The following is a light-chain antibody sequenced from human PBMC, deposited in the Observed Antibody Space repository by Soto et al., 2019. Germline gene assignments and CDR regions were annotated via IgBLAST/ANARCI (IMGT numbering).Light chain of an antibody. J-gene: IGKJ1*01. CDR1: QTVSTNY. V-gene: IGKV3-20*01. CDR2: DAS. Sequence: EIVLTQSPGTLSLSTGERATLSCRAIQTVSTNYLAWYQQKPCQAPRLLIFDASTRASGIPDRFTGSGSGTDFARTISRLEPEDCAVYYCQLYGASPKTFGQGTKVEIK. CDR3: QLYGASPKT.